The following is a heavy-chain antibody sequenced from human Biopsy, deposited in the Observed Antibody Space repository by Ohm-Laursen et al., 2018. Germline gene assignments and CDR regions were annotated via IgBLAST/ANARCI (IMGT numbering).Heavy chain of an antibody. D-gene: IGHD2-8*01. J-gene: IGHJ4*02. CDR2: INCKTGAT. Sequence: ASVKASCKASSYTFTDYNVHWMRQAPGQGLEWLGYINCKTGATNYAQKFQGTVTMTRDTSISTAYLALGSLRSADTAIYYCARDPLNGHKHFDYWGQGSLVTVSS. CDR3: ARDPLNGHKHFDY. CDR1: SYTFTDYN. V-gene: IGHV1-2*02.